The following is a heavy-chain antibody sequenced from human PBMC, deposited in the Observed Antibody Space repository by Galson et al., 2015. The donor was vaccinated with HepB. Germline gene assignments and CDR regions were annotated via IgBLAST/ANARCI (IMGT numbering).Heavy chain of an antibody. Sequence: SLRLSCAASGFTLTNAWMKWVRQAPGKGLEWVGRLKSKASGGTTDYAAHMKGRFTISRDDSKNTLFLEMNSLKPEDTAVYYCTAFRDTSNYRFDYWGQGTLVPVSP. CDR1: GFTLTNAW. CDR3: TAFRDTSNYRFDY. V-gene: IGHV3-15*07. J-gene: IGHJ4*02. D-gene: IGHD3-9*01. CDR2: LKSKASGGTT.